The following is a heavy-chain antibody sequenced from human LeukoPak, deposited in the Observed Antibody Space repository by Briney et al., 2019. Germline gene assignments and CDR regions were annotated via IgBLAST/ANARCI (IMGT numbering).Heavy chain of an antibody. D-gene: IGHD2-8*01. CDR2: INPTGGST. CDR3: AREYCTNGVCWFDP. V-gene: IGHV1-46*01. Sequence: ASVKVSCKASGYTFPSYFMHWVRQAPGQGLEWMGIINPTGGSTTYAQKFQGRVTMTRNTSISTAYMELSSLRSEDTAVYYCAREYCTNGVCWFDPWGQGTLVTVSS. CDR1: GYTFPSYF. J-gene: IGHJ5*02.